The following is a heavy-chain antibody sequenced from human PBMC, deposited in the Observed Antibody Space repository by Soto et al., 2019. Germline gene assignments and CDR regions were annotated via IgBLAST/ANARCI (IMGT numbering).Heavy chain of an antibody. CDR2: LYDVDGS. V-gene: IGHV3-53*01. CDR3: ATWHEREHAYDV. CDR1: GLTISGKKY. Sequence: GGSLRLSCAAFGLTISGKKYVAWFRQAPGKGLEWVSGLYDVDGSFYADSVRGRFTTSSDSSKTTVYLQMNDLRPDDTAVYYCATWHEREHAYDVWGQGTTVTVSS. J-gene: IGHJ3*01. D-gene: IGHD1-1*01.